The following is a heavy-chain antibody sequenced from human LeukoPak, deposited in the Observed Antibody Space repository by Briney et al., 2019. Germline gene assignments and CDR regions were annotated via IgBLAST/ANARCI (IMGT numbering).Heavy chain of an antibody. CDR3: ARFITIFGVPYEAAGYYYYMDV. J-gene: IGHJ6*03. Sequence: GASVKVSCKASGGTFSSYVISWVRQAPGQGLEWMGGIIPMVGTPNYAQKFQARVTITADESTSTAYMELSSLRSEDTAVYYCARFITIFGVPYEAAGYYYYMDVWGKGTTVTVSS. CDR2: IIPMVGTP. V-gene: IGHV1-69*13. CDR1: GGTFSSYV. D-gene: IGHD3-3*01.